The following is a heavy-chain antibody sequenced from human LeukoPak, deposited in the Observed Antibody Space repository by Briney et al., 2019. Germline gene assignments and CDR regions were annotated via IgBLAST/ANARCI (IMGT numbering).Heavy chain of an antibody. Sequence: GGSLRLSCAASGFTFSDYYMSWIRQAPGKGLEWVSYVSSSGSTIYYADSVKGRFTISRDNAKNSLYLQMNSLRAEDTAVYYCARALSYSSSWSNWFDPWGQGALVTVSS. CDR1: GFTFSDYY. CDR2: VSSSGSTI. J-gene: IGHJ5*02. CDR3: ARALSYSSSWSNWFDP. V-gene: IGHV3-11*01. D-gene: IGHD6-13*01.